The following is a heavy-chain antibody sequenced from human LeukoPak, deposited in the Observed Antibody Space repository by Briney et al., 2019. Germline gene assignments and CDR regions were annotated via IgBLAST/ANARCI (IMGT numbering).Heavy chain of an antibody. J-gene: IGHJ3*02. Sequence: PSETLSLTCTVSGYSISSGYYWGWIRQPPGKGLEWIGYIYYSGSTYYNPSLKSRVTMSVDTSKNQFSLKLSSVTAADTAVYYCARVSVAGIFRPYSAGAFDIWGQGTMVTVSS. CDR3: ARVSVAGIFRPYSAGAFDI. D-gene: IGHD6-19*01. CDR1: GYSISSGYY. CDR2: IYYSGST. V-gene: IGHV4-38-2*02.